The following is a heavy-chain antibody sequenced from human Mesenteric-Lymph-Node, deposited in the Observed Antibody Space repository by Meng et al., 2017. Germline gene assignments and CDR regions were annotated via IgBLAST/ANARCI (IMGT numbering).Heavy chain of an antibody. J-gene: IGHJ6*02. CDR2: ISAYNGNT. V-gene: IGHV1-18*01. CDR3: ARAELRDGYMGNYYYYELDV. Sequence: ASVKVSCKASGYTFDDYSITWVRQAPGQGLEWMGWISAYNGNTNYAQKFQGRATLTTDASTSTAYMELRTLTSDDTAVYYCARAELRDGYMGNYYYYELDVWGQGTTVTVSS. CDR1: GYTFDDYS. D-gene: IGHD5-24*01.